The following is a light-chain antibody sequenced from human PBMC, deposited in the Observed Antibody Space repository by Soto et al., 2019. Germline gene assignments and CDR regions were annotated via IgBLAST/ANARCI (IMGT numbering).Light chain of an antibody. CDR1: QSISSY. J-gene: IGKJ3*01. V-gene: IGKV3-11*01. CDR3: QQRSNWPPFT. Sequence: EIVLTQSPATLSLSPGERATLSCRASQSISSYLAWYQQKPGQAPRLLIYDVSNRAPGTPARFSGSGSGTDFTLTISSLEPEDFAVYYCQQRSNWPPFTFGPGTKVDIK. CDR2: DVS.